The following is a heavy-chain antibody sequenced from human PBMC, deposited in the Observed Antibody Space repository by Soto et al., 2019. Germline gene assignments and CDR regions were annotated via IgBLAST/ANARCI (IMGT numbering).Heavy chain of an antibody. CDR1: GFTFSSYG. CDR3: AREVLVRGINYHGMDF. CDR2: IWYDGSNK. Sequence: QVQLVESGGGVVQPGRSLSLSCAASGFTFSSYGIHWVRQAPGKGLEWVAVIWYDGSNKYYADSVKGRFTISRDNSKNTLYLQMNSLRAEDTAVYYCAREVLVRGINYHGMDFWGQGTTFTVSS. V-gene: IGHV3-33*01. J-gene: IGHJ6*02. D-gene: IGHD3-10*01.